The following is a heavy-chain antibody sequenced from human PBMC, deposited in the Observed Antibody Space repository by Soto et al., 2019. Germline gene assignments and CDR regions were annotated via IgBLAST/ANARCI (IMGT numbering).Heavy chain of an antibody. CDR2: IYYSGST. D-gene: IGHD3-10*01. CDR3: ARLRDYYGSGSYRPYYYYGMDV. CDR1: GGYIGSYY. V-gene: IGHV4-59*01. Sequence: TSETLSLTCNVSGGYIGSYYWSWIRQPPGKGLEWIGYIYYSGSTNYNPSLKSRVTISVDTSKNQFSLKLSSVTAADTAVYYCARLRDYYGSGSYRPYYYYGMDVWGQGTTVTVSS. J-gene: IGHJ6*02.